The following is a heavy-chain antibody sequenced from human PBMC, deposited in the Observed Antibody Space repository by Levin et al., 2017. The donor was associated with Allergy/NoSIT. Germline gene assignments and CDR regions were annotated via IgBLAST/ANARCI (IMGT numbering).Heavy chain of an antibody. CDR2: IYYSGST. Sequence: SETLSLTCTVSGGSMSNYYWSWIRQSPAKGLEWIGYIYYSGSTNYNPSLKSRVTISVDMSKNQFSLKLISMTAADTAVYYCARGGTTRNGFDSWGQGTMVTVSS. V-gene: IGHV4-59*01. J-gene: IGHJ3*02. CDR3: ARGGTTRNGFDS. D-gene: IGHD1-7*01. CDR1: GGSMSNYY.